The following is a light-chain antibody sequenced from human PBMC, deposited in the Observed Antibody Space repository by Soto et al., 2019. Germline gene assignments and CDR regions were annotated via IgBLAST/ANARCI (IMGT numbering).Light chain of an antibody. CDR2: KAF. V-gene: IGKV1-5*03. Sequence: DIQMTQSPSTLSASVGDRFTITCRASQSINNWLAWCQQKPGKAPKLLIYKAFSLESGVPSRFSGRGSGTEFTLTISSLQPDDFATYYCQQYNSYPWTFGQGTKVDIK. J-gene: IGKJ1*01. CDR3: QQYNSYPWT. CDR1: QSINNW.